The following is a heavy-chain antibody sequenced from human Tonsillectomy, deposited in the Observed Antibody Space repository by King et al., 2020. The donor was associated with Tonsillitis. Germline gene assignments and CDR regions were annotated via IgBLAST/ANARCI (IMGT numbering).Heavy chain of an antibody. CDR1: GGTFSSYA. CDR2: IIPIFGTA. V-gene: IGHV1-69*01. D-gene: IGHD2-21*02. Sequence: QLVQSGAEVKKPGSSVKVSCKASGGTFSSYAISWVRQAPGQGLEWMGGIIPIFGTANYAQKFPGRVTITADESPSTAYMELSSLRSEDTAVYYCARDQAYCGGDCYYDYWGQGTLVTVSS. J-gene: IGHJ4*02. CDR3: ARDQAYCGGDCYYDY.